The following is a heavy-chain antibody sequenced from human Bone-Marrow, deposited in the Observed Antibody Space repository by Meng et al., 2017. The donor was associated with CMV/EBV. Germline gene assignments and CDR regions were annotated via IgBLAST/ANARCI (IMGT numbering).Heavy chain of an antibody. CDR2: IYPGDSDT. CDR3: ARQLGGSGSYFIPYYYYYYGMDV. V-gene: IGHV5-51*01. J-gene: IGHJ6*02. CDR1: GYSFTSYW. Sequence: KVSCKGSGYSFTSYWTGWVRQMPGKGLEWMGIIYPGDSDTRYSPSCQGQVTISADKSISTAYLQWSSLKASDTAMYYCARQLGGSGSYFIPYYYYYYGMDVWGQGTTVPVSS. D-gene: IGHD3-10*01.